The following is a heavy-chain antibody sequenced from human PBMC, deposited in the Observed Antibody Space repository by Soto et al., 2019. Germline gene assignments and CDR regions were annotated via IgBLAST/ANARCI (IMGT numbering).Heavy chain of an antibody. V-gene: IGHV3-23*01. CDR3: AKEFGYCISNTCYKGFDY. J-gene: IGHJ4*02. Sequence: PGGSLRLSCAASGFAFSSYAMSWVRQAPGKGLEWGSAISGSGDSTYYGDSVKGRFTISRDNSKKTLCLQMDRLRAEDTAVYYCAKEFGYCISNTCYKGFDYWGKGT. CDR2: ISGSGDST. CDR1: GFAFSSYA. D-gene: IGHD2-2*02.